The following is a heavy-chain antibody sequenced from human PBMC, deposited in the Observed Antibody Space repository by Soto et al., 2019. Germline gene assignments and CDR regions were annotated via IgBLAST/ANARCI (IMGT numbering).Heavy chain of an antibody. V-gene: IGHV3-30-3*01. CDR3: ARVSGRGAATEHAFDI. CDR2: MSYDGSNN. Sequence: GGSLRLSCAASGFTFSDYAMHWVRQAPGKGLEWVALMSYDGSNNYYADSVKGRFTISRDNSKNTLYLQMNSLRAEDTAVYYCARVSGRGAATEHAFDIWGQGTMVTVSS. D-gene: IGHD6-13*01. CDR1: GFTFSDYA. J-gene: IGHJ3*02.